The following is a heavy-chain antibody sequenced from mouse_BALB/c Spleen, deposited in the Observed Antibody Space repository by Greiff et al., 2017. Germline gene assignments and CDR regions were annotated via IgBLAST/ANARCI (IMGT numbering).Heavy chain of an antibody. CDR2: ISSGGST. Sequence: EVKLVESGGGLVKPGGSLKLSCAASGFTFSSYAMSWVRQTPEKRLEWVASISSGGSTYYPDSVKGRFTISRDNARNILYLQMSSLRSEDTAMYYCARGRGGNYAFDYWGQGTTLTVSS. CDR3: ARGRGGNYAFDY. J-gene: IGHJ2*01. V-gene: IGHV5-6-5*01. D-gene: IGHD2-1*01. CDR1: GFTFSSYA.